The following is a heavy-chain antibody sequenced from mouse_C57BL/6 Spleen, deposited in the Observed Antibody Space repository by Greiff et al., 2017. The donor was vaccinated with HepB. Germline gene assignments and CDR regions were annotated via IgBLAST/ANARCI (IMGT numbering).Heavy chain of an antibody. CDR1: GYTFTSYW. D-gene: IGHD2-4*01. CDR3: ARSVYYDYGHFDY. J-gene: IGHJ2*01. CDR2: INPSNGGT. V-gene: IGHV1-53*01. Sequence: QVQLKQPGTELVKPGASVKLSCKASGYTFTSYWMHWVKQRPGQGLEWIGNINPSNGGTNYNEKFKSKATLTVDKSSSTAYMQLSSLTSEDSAVYYCARSVYYDYGHFDYWGQGTTLTVSS.